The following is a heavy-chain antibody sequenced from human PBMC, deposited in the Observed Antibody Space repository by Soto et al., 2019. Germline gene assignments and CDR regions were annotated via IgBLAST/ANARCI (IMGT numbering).Heavy chain of an antibody. CDR3: ARLGDCSSTSCYTSYGMDV. CDR1: GYTFTSYG. Sequence: QVQLVQSGAEVKKPGASVKVSCKASGYTFTSYGISWVRQAPGQGLEWMGWISAYNGNTNYAQKLQGRVTMTTDTSTSTAYMELRSLRADDTAVYYCARLGDCSSTSCYTSYGMDVWGQGTTVTVSS. D-gene: IGHD2-2*02. CDR2: ISAYNGNT. V-gene: IGHV1-18*01. J-gene: IGHJ6*02.